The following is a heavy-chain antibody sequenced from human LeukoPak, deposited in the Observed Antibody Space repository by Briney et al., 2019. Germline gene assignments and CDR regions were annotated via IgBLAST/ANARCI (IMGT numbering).Heavy chain of an antibody. CDR1: GFTFDNYA. Sequence: GGSLRLSCTASGFTFDNYAMSWFRQAPGKGLEWVGFIRSKIYGGTTEYAASVKGRFTISRDDSKSIAYLQMTSVKSEDTAVYYCVRYSGDADYWGQGTLVTVSS. CDR3: VRYSGDADY. CDR2: IRSKIYGGTT. J-gene: IGHJ4*02. D-gene: IGHD5-12*01. V-gene: IGHV3-49*03.